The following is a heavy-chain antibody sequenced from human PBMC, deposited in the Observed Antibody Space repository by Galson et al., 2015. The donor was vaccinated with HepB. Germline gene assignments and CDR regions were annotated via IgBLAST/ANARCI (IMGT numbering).Heavy chain of an antibody. CDR3: ARPIMATTLFDP. CDR2: IRTKTNNYAT. CDR1: GFTFRDSA. D-gene: IGHD5-12*01. J-gene: IGHJ5*02. V-gene: IGHV3-73*01. Sequence: SLRLSCAASGFTFRDSAMHWFRQASGKGLEWLGRIRTKTNNYATTYAASVKGRFTISRDDSKNTAFLQMNSLKTEDTAVYYCARPIMATTLFDPWGQGTLVTVSS.